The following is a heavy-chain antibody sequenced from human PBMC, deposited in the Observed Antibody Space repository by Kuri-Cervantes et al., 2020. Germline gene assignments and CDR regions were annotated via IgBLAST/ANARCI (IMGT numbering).Heavy chain of an antibody. CDR2: INPNSGGT. J-gene: IGHJ6*02. V-gene: IGHV1-2*02. D-gene: IGHD2-2*01. CDR1: GYTFTGYY. CDR3: ARARYCSSTSCHHTGVGMDV. Sequence: ASVKVSCKASGYTFTGYYMHWVRQAPGQGLEWMGWINPNSGGTNYAQKFQGRVTMTRDTSISTAYMELSRLRSDDTAVYYCARARYCSSTSCHHTGVGMDVWGQGTTVTVSS.